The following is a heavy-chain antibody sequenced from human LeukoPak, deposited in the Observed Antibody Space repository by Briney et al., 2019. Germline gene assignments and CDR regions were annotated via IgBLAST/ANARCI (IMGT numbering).Heavy chain of an antibody. CDR2: ISWNSGSI. J-gene: IGHJ1*01. Sequence: GGSLRLSCAASGFTFDDYAMHWVRQAPGKGLEWVSGISWNSGSIGYADSVKGRFTISRDNAKNSLYLQMNSLRAEDTALYYCAKDRYYYGSGSLEHWGQGTLVTVSS. D-gene: IGHD3-10*01. CDR1: GFTFDDYA. CDR3: AKDRYYYGSGSLEH. V-gene: IGHV3-9*01.